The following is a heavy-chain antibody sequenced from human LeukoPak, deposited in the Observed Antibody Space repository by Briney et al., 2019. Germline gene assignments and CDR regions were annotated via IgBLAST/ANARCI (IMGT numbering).Heavy chain of an antibody. D-gene: IGHD3-22*01. Sequence: GGSLRLSCAASGFTFDDYGMSWVRQAPGKGLEWVSGINWNGGSTGYADSVKGRFTISRDNSKNTLYLQMNSLRAEDTAVYYCARIPWNYYDSSGADAFDIWGQGTLVTVSS. V-gene: IGHV3-20*04. CDR1: GFTFDDYG. CDR3: ARIPWNYYDSSGADAFDI. J-gene: IGHJ3*02. CDR2: INWNGGST.